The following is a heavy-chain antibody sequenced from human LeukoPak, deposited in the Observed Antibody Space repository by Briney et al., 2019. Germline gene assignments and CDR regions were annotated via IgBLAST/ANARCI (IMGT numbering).Heavy chain of an antibody. J-gene: IGHJ5*02. D-gene: IGHD3-10*01. V-gene: IGHV4-30-2*01. CDR1: GYAIIRGGFS. Sequence: SQTLSLTCTVSGYAIIRGGFSWNWIRQPPGKGLEWIGCIYDRGPAHYNPSLKSRFTISVDRPKNQFFLNVTSLPAADTAVYYCARSRQASGLFSSWGQGTLVVVSS. CDR2: IYDRGPA. CDR3: ARSRQASGLFSS.